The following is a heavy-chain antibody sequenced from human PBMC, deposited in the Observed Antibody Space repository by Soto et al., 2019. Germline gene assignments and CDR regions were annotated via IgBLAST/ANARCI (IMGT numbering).Heavy chain of an antibody. D-gene: IGHD3-10*01. CDR2: INTDGAT. V-gene: IGHV3-23*01. Sequence: PGGSLRLSCAASGFTFSSYAMSWVRQAPGKGLEWVSSINTDGATYYADSAKGRFTISRDNSRDTLYLQMDSLRAEDTAIYYCAKNYYFDLWGQGALVTVYS. CDR1: GFTFSSYA. J-gene: IGHJ4*02. CDR3: AKNYYFDL.